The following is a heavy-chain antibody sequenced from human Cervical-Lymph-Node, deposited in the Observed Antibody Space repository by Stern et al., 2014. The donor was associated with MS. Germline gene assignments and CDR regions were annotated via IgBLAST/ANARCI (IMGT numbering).Heavy chain of an antibody. CDR2: IYYSGST. D-gene: IGHD3-22*01. J-gene: IGHJ5*02. CDR1: GGSISSYY. V-gene: IGHV4-59*01. CDR3: ASTDPYYYDSSGYWNWFDP. Sequence: QVQLQESGPGLVKPSETLSLTCTVSGGSISSYYWSWIRQPPGQGLEWIGYIYYSGSTNYNPSLKSRVTISVDTSKNQFSLKLSSVTAADTAVYYCASTDPYYYDSSGYWNWFDPWGQGTLVTVSS.